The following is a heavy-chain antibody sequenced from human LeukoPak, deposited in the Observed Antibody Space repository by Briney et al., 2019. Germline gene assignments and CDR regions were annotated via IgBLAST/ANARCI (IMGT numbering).Heavy chain of an antibody. Sequence: GGSLRLSCATSGFTFSSLEMNRVRQAPGKGLEWVSYISGSGSPIYYADSVKGRFTISRDNAKNSLYLQMSSLRVEDTAVYYCARVPYSSGWYNFDYWGQGTLVTVSS. CDR2: ISGSGSPI. V-gene: IGHV3-48*03. CDR3: ARVPYSSGWYNFDY. D-gene: IGHD6-19*01. CDR1: GFTFSSLE. J-gene: IGHJ4*02.